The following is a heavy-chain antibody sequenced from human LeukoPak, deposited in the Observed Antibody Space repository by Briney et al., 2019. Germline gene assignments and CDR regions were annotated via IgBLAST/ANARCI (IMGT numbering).Heavy chain of an antibody. J-gene: IGHJ6*02. CDR1: GFTFTTYW. CDR3: ARGRYHGMDV. Sequence: GGSLRLSCAASGFTFTTYWMHWVRQAPGKGLVWVSRIDSDGIGTSYADSVKGRFTISRDNAKNTLYLQMNSLRAEDTAVYCCARGRYHGMDVWGQGTTVTVS. D-gene: IGHD3-9*01. CDR2: IDSDGIGT. V-gene: IGHV3-74*01.